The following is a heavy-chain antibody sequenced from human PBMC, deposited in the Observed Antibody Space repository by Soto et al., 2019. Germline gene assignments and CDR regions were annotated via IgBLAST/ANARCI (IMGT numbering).Heavy chain of an antibody. D-gene: IGHD6-6*01. CDR1: GFTFSRHW. J-gene: IGHJ4*02. Sequence: GGALRLSCAASGFTFSRHWMSWLRQAPGKGLEWVANINEDGSDKYYVDSVKGRFTISRDNAKNSLCLQMSSLRVEDTAVYYCARDGGQLEDYFDYWGQGTTVTVSS. CDR2: INEDGSDK. V-gene: IGHV3-7*01. CDR3: ARDGGQLEDYFDY.